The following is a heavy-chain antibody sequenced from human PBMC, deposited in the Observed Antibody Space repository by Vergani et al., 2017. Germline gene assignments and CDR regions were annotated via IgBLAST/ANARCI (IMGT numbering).Heavy chain of an antibody. D-gene: IGHD2-2*02. Sequence: QVQLVQSGAEVKKPGSSVKVSCKASGGTFSNYGISWVRQAPGQGLEWMGGIFPIFGTANYAQKFQGRATITADESTSTAYMELSSLRSEDTAMYYCARGEAYCSITRCYTWDLDYWGQGTLVTVSS. V-gene: IGHV1-69*13. J-gene: IGHJ4*02. CDR2: IFPIFGTA. CDR3: ARGEAYCSITRCYTWDLDY. CDR1: GGTFSNYG.